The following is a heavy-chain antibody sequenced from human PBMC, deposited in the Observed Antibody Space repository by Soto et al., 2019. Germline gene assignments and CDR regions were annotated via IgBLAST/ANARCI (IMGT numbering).Heavy chain of an antibody. D-gene: IGHD2-21*01. CDR2: IKQDGSER. J-gene: IGHJ5*02. V-gene: IGHV3-7*01. Sequence: GGSLRLSCAASGFTFSSYAMSWVRQAPGKGPEWVANIKQDGSERNYVDSVKGRFTISRDNAENSLYLQMNSLRVEDTGVYYCASARHIGPWGQGTL. CDR3: ASARHIGP. CDR1: GFTFSSYA.